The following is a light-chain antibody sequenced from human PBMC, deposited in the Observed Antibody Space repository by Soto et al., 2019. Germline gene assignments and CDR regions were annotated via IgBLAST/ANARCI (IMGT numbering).Light chain of an antibody. J-gene: IGLJ1*01. Sequence: HSVLTQPPSASGTPGQRVTISCSGSSSNIGSNTVNWYQQLPGTAPKLLIYSNNQRPSGVPDRFSGSKSGTSASLAISGLQSEDEADYYCAAWDDSLNGRVFGTGTKLTVL. CDR1: SSNIGSNT. CDR3: AAWDDSLNGRV. CDR2: SNN. V-gene: IGLV1-44*01.